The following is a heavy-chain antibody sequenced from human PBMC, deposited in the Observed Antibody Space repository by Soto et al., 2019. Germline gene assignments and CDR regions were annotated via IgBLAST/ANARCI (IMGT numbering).Heavy chain of an antibody. V-gene: IGHV3-64*01. CDR2: ISSNGGST. CDR1: GFTFSSYA. CDR3: ARALDV. J-gene: IGHJ6*04. Sequence: PGGSLRLSCAASGFTFSSYAMHWVRQAPGKGLEYVSAISSNGGSTYYANSVKGRFTISRDNSKNTLYLQMGSLRAEDMAVYYCARALDVWGKGTTVTVSS.